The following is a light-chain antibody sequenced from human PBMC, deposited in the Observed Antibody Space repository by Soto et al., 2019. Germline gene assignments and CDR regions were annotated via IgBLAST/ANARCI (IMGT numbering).Light chain of an antibody. Sequence: QSVLTQPPSASGTPGQRVTISCSGSRSNIGSYPENWYQQLPGTAPKLLIYSNNQRPSGVPDRFSASKSGTSASLAISGLRSEDEAAYYCATWDDSLNNPVFGGGTKLTVL. V-gene: IGLV1-44*01. CDR1: RSNIGSYP. CDR3: ATWDDSLNNPV. CDR2: SNN. J-gene: IGLJ3*02.